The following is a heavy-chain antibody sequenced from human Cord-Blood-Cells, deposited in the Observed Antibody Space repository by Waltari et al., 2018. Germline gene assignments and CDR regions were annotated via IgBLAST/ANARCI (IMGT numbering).Heavy chain of an antibody. Sequence: QVQLVQSGAEVKKPGASVKVSCKASGYTFTSYAMHWVRQAPGQRLEWMGWINAGNGNTKYSQKFQGRVTITRDTSASTAYMELSSLRSEDTAVYYCARGYYDSSGYYYYYYYGMDVWGQGTTVTVSS. CDR1: GYTFTSYA. V-gene: IGHV1-3*01. CDR2: INAGNGNT. CDR3: ARGYYDSSGYYYYYYYGMDV. J-gene: IGHJ6*02. D-gene: IGHD3-22*01.